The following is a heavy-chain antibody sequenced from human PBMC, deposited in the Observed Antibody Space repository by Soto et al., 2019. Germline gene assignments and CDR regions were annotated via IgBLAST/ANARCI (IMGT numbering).Heavy chain of an antibody. CDR2: INPLPTSGST. J-gene: IGHJ4*02. CDR1: GYIFTNYY. D-gene: IGHD6-13*01. V-gene: IGHV1-46*01. Sequence: ASVKVSCKASGYIFTNYYIHWVRQAPGQGLEWMAIINPLPTSGSTNYAQKFQGRVTVTRDTSTSTVYLELSSLRSDDTAVYYCARDLAAAAYWGQGTLVTVSS. CDR3: ARDLAAAAY.